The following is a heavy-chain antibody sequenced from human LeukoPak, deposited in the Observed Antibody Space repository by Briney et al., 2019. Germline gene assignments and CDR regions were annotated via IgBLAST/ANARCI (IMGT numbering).Heavy chain of an antibody. Sequence: GGSLRLSCAASGFTVSSNYISWVRQAPGKGLEWVSVIYSGGSTYYADSVKGRFTISRDNSKNTLYLQMNSLRAEDTAVYYCALGAPGYPFDYWGQGTLVTVSS. CDR2: IYSGGST. J-gene: IGHJ4*02. V-gene: IGHV3-53*01. D-gene: IGHD1-26*01. CDR1: GFTVSSNY. CDR3: ALGAPGYPFDY.